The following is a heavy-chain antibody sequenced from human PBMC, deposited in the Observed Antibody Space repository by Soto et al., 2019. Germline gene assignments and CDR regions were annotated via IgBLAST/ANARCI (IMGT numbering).Heavy chain of an antibody. CDR2: ISGSGDDT. CDR3: GKRMGPQDY. J-gene: IGHJ4*02. Sequence: EVQLLESGGGLIQRGGSLRLSCAVSGFTFSSHAMSWVRQAPEKGLEWVSGISGSGDDTFYAESVRGRFTISRDNSKNIVYLQMNGLRPDDTAVYYCGKRMGPQDYWGQGTLVTVSS. V-gene: IGHV3-23*01. CDR1: GFTFSSHA. D-gene: IGHD2-15*01.